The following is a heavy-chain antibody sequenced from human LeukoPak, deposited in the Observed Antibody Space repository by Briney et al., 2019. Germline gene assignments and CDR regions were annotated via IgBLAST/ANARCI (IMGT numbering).Heavy chain of an antibody. V-gene: IGHV3-21*06. D-gene: IGHD1-26*01. CDR2: IASSSSYI. CDR3: ARDPYSGNYGAYYYYYMDV. Sequence: GGSLRLSCAASGFTFSSYNMNWVRQAPGKGLEWVSSIASSSSYIYYADSVKGRFTISRDNAKNSLYLQMDSLRVEDTAEYYCARDPYSGNYGAYYYYYMDVWGKGTTVTVSS. CDR1: GFTFSSYN. J-gene: IGHJ6*03.